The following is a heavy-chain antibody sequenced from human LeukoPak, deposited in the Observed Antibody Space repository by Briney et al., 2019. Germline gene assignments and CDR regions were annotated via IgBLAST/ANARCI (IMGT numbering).Heavy chain of an antibody. J-gene: IGHJ3*02. CDR1: GFTFSSYW. D-gene: IGHD3-16*01. CDR3: ARDYAVGESFDI. Sequence: GGSLRLSCAASGFTFSSYWMHWVRQAPGEGLVRVARITSDGSSTSHADSVKGRFTISRDNAKNTLYLQMNSLRAEDTAVYYCARDYAVGESFDIWGQGTLVTVSS. CDR2: ITSDGSST. V-gene: IGHV3-74*01.